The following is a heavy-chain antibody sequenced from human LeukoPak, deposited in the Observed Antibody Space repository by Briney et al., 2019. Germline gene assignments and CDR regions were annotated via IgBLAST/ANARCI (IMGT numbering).Heavy chain of an antibody. D-gene: IGHD3-3*01. CDR3: ARDRKRLYDFWSGLDVHYSMDV. Sequence: GGSLRLSCAASGFTFSSYAMHWVRQAPGKGLEWVAVISYDGSNKYYADSVKGRFTISRDNSKNTLYLQMNSLRAEDTAVYYCARDRKRLYDFWSGLDVHYSMDVWGQGTTVTVSS. CDR1: GFTFSSYA. CDR2: ISYDGSNK. V-gene: IGHV3-30-3*01. J-gene: IGHJ6*02.